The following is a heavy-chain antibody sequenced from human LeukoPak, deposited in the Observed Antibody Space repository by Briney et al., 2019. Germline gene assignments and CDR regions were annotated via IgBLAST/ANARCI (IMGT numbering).Heavy chain of an antibody. CDR3: ARDHDGKDC. V-gene: IGHV3-7*01. J-gene: IGHJ4*02. Sequence: WGSLRLSCVASGGTFSSEWMSWVRQAPGKGLELVTNINQDGSQKYYEDSVKGRFTVSRDNAKKSSYLHMNGLRADDTAIYYCARDHDGKDCWGQGTLVTVSS. CDR1: GGTFSSEW. CDR2: INQDGSQK. D-gene: IGHD1-1*01.